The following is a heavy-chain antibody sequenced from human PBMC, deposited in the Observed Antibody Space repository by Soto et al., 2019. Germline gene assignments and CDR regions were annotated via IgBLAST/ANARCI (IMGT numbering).Heavy chain of an antibody. CDR3: ARAPARYYDFWSRYTNRYYYYYGMDV. CDR1: GGTFSSYA. CDR2: IIPIFGTA. Sequence: GASVKVSCKASGGTFSSYAISWVRQAPGQGLEWMGGIIPIFGTANYAQKFQGRVTITADESTSTAYMELSSLRSEDTAVYYCARAPARYYDFWSRYTNRYYYYYGMDVWRQGTTVTVSS. V-gene: IGHV1-69*13. D-gene: IGHD3-3*01. J-gene: IGHJ6*02.